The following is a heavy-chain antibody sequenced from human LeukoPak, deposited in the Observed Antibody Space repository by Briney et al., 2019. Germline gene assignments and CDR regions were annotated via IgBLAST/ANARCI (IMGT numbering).Heavy chain of an antibody. CDR1: GGSFSGYY. Sequence: SETLSLTCAVYGGSFSGYYWSWIRQPPGKGLEWIGEINHSGSTNYNPSLKSRVTISVDTSKNQFSLRLNSVTAADTALYYCARHRSGGYEVDYWGRGTLVTVSS. V-gene: IGHV4-34*01. CDR3: ARHRSGGYEVDY. D-gene: IGHD2-8*02. CDR2: INHSGST. J-gene: IGHJ4*02.